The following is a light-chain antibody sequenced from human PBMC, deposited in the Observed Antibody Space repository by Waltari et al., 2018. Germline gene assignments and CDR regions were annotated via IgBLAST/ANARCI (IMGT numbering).Light chain of an antibody. Sequence: QLVLTQSPSASAPLRASVKLTCTLRSGHPNHDIASHQQQPEKGPRYLMRLKSDGNHIKGDGIPDRFSGSSSGAERYLTISSLQSDDEADYYCQTWGTGIQMFGGGTKLTVL. CDR1: SGHPNHD. CDR2: LKSDGNH. CDR3: QTWGTGIQM. V-gene: IGLV4-69*01. J-gene: IGLJ3*02.